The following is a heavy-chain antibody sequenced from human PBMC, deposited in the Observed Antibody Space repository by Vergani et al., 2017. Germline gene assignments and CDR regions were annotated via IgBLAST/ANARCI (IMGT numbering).Heavy chain of an antibody. J-gene: IGHJ5*02. CDR3: ARDLLLNCSSTSCYRGNWFDP. V-gene: IGHV4-34*01. CDR2: INHSGST. Sequence: QVQLQQWGAGLLKPSETLSLTCAVYGGSFSGYYWSWIRQPPGKGLEWIGEINHSGSTNYNPSLKSRVTISVDTSKNQFSLKLSSVTAADTAVYYCARDLLLNCSSTSCYRGNWFDPWGQGTLVTVSS. D-gene: IGHD2-2*01. CDR1: GGSFSGYY.